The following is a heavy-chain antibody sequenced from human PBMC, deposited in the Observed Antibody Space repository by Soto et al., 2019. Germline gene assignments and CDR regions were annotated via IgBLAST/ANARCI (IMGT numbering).Heavy chain of an antibody. J-gene: IGHJ4*02. CDR1: GFSLSSTRMA. CDR2: IYWVDEN. D-gene: IGHD6-19*01. V-gene: IGHV2-5*02. Sequence: QVTLKESGPTLVKPTQTLTLTCTFSGFSLSSTRMAVGWIRQPPGKALEWLALIYWVDENPYSPFLKSRLTITNNPTENPVVLTMSTMDPVETVSYYCSHFVVAGFVYIVGYCCEGTLVTV. CDR3: SHFVVAGFVYIVGY.